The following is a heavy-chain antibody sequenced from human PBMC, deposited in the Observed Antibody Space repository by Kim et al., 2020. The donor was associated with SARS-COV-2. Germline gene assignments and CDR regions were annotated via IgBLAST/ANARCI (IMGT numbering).Heavy chain of an antibody. Sequence: SETLSLTCAVYGGSFSGYYWSWIRQPPGKGLEWIGEINHSGSTNYNPSLKSRVTISVDTSKNQFSLKLSSVTAADTAVYYCARGRINYYGSGSTPPPFDIWGQGTMVTVSS. V-gene: IGHV4-34*01. CDR2: INHSGST. D-gene: IGHD3-10*01. CDR3: ARGRINYYGSGSTPPPFDI. CDR1: GGSFSGYY. J-gene: IGHJ3*02.